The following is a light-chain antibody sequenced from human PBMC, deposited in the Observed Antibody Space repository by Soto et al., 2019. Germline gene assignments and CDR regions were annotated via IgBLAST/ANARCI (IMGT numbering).Light chain of an antibody. CDR1: NSDVGGYNY. Sequence: QSALTQPPSASGSPGQSVTISCTGTNSDVGGYNYVSWYQQYPGKAPKLIMYEVNERPSGGTDRFSGSKSGNTASLTVSGLKTADEADYDCSSYAGSKWYVFGTGTKLTVL. CDR2: EVN. V-gene: IGLV2-8*01. CDR3: SSYAGSKWYV. J-gene: IGLJ1*01.